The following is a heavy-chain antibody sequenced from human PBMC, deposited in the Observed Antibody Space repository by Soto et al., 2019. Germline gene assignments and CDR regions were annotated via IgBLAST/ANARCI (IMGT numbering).Heavy chain of an antibody. Sequence: QVQLQESGPGLVKPSETLSLSCAVSGGSVSVGGYYWSWVRQPPGKGLEWIGYIYHSGSTNYNPSLESRVTISIDTSKNQFSLKLSSVTAADTAVYYCARVLLGWLDPWGQGILVTVSS. D-gene: IGHD2-15*01. CDR3: ARVLLGWLDP. CDR2: IYHSGST. V-gene: IGHV4-61*08. J-gene: IGHJ5*02. CDR1: GGSVSVGGYY.